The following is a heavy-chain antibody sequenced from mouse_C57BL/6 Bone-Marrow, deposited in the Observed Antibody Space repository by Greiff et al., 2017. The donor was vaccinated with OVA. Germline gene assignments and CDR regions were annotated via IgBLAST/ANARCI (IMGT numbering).Heavy chain of an antibody. CDR2: IWTGGGT. CDR1: GFSLTSYA. V-gene: IGHV2-9-1*01. J-gene: IGHJ3*01. D-gene: IGHD2-5*01. Sequence: VKLVESGPGLVAPSQRLSITCTVSGFSLTSYAISWVRQPPGKGLEWLGVIWTGGGTNYNSALKSRLSISKDNSKSQVFLKMNSLQTDDTARYYCASAYYSNYGFAYWGQGTLVTVSA. CDR3: ASAYYSNYGFAY.